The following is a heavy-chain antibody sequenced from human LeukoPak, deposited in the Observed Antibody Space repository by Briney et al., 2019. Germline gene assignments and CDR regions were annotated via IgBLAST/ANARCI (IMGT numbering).Heavy chain of an antibody. CDR3: ARDALVGTGTLDY. Sequence: KAGGSLRLSCAASGFTFSSYSMNWVRQAPGKGLEWVSSISSSSSYIYYADSVKGRFTISRDNAKNSLYLQMNSLRAEDTAVYYCARDALVGTGTLDYWGQGTLVTVSS. CDR1: GFTFSSYS. D-gene: IGHD1-7*01. J-gene: IGHJ4*02. CDR2: ISSSSSYI. V-gene: IGHV3-21*01.